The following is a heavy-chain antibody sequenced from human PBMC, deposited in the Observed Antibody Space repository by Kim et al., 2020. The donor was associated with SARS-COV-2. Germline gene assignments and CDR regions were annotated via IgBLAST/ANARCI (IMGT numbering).Heavy chain of an antibody. J-gene: IGHJ4*02. CDR3: ASQWKWFGELYYFDY. V-gene: IGHV4-39*01. Sequence: PSRNSRVTISGDTSKNQFSLKLSSVTAADTAVYYCASQWKWFGELYYFDYWGQGTLVTVSS. D-gene: IGHD3-10*01.